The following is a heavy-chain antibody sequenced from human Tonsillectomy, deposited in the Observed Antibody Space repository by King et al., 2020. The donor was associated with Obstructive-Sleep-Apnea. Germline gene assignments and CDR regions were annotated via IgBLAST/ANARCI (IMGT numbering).Heavy chain of an antibody. V-gene: IGHV3-9*01. D-gene: IGHD2-2*01. J-gene: IGHJ3*02. CDR2: ISWNSGSI. CDR3: AKDLIAGRYCSSTSCYDAFDI. Sequence: VQLVESGGGLVQPGRSLRLSCAASGFTFDDYAMNWVRQAPGKGLEWVSRISWNSGSIGYADSVKGRFTISRDNAKNSLYLQMNSLRVEDTALYYCAKDLIAGRYCSSTSCYDAFDIWGQGTMVTVSS. CDR1: GFTFDDYA.